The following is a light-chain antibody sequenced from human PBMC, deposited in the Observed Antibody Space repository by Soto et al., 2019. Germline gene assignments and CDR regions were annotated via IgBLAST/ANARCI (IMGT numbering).Light chain of an antibody. CDR3: SSYAGSNWYV. Sequence: SVLTQPASPTGSPGQSVTISCPGTNSDVGGYNYVSWYQQYPGKAPKLIIYEVNERPSGVPDRFSGSKSGNTASLTVSGLQTADEADYYCSSYAGSNWYVFGTGTKVTVL. CDR2: EVN. J-gene: IGLJ1*01. V-gene: IGLV2-8*01. CDR1: NSDVGGYNY.